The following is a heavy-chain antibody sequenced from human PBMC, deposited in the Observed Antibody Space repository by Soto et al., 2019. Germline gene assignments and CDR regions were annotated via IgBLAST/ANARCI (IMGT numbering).Heavy chain of an antibody. Sequence: PGESLKISCNCSGYSFTSFLIGLVRPLPGKGLEWMGIIYPGDSDTRYSPSFQGQVTISADKSISTAYLQWGSLKASDTAMYYCARLLENYYDSSGHYIWVQGTMVTGS. CDR3: ARLLENYYDSSGHYI. D-gene: IGHD3-22*01. J-gene: IGHJ3*02. V-gene: IGHV5-51*01. CDR1: GYSFTSFL. CDR2: IYPGDSDT.